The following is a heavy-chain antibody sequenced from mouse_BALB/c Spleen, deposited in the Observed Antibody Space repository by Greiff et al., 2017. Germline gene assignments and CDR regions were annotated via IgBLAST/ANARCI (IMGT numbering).Heavy chain of an antibody. Sequence: EVQLQESGPELVKPGASVKISCKASGYSFTGYYMHWVKQSHVKSLEWIGRINPYNGATSYNQNFKDKASLTVDKSSSTAYMELHSLTSEDSAVYYCARSYDYTWFAYWGQGTLVTVSA. CDR1: GYSFTGYY. D-gene: IGHD2-4*01. CDR2: INPYNGAT. V-gene: IGHV1-31*01. CDR3: ARSYDYTWFAY. J-gene: IGHJ3*01.